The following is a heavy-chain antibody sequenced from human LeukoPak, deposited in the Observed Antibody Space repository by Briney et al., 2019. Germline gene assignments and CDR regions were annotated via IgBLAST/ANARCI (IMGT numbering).Heavy chain of an antibody. D-gene: IGHD2-2*01. CDR3: AREEVVPAAIWGYYYYYGMDV. CDR1: GFTFSSYW. Sequence: PGGSLRLSCAASGFTFSSYWMSWVRQAPGKGLEWVANIKQEGSEKYYVDSVKGRFIISRDNAKNSLYLQMNSLRAEDTAVYYCAREEVVPAAIWGYYYYYGMDVWGQGTTVTVSS. CDR2: IKQEGSEK. V-gene: IGHV3-7*01. J-gene: IGHJ6*02.